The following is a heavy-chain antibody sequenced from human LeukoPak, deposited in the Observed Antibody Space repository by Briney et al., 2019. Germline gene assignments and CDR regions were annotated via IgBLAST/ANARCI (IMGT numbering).Heavy chain of an antibody. CDR1: GFTFSSYA. V-gene: IGHV3-23*01. J-gene: IGHJ3*02. CDR3: ARGRSGFDI. Sequence: GGTLRLSCPASGFTFSSYAMSWVRQAPGKGLEWVSAISSSGGSTYYADSVKGRFTISRDNSKNTLYLQMNSLRAEDTAVYYCARGRSGFDIWGQETMVTVSS. CDR2: ISSSGGST. D-gene: IGHD1-14*01.